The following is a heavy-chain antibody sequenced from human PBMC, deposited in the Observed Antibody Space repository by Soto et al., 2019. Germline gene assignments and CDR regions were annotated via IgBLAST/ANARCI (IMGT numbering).Heavy chain of an antibody. V-gene: IGHV4-59*08. CDR1: VGSISPYY. Sequence: QGQLQESGPGLVKPSETLSLTSPVSVGSISPYYWTWIRQPPGKGLGGLGNLFHLGSTSYTPSLRXXVXIXXATSMNHFSLSLTSVPAADTAVYYCANHRVGNFDYWGQGTLVTVSS. J-gene: IGHJ4*02. CDR2: LFHLGST. CDR3: ANHRVGNFDY. D-gene: IGHD1-26*01.